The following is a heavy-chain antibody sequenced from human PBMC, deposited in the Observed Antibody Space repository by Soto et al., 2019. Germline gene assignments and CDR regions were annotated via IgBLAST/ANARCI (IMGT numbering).Heavy chain of an antibody. CDR2: ISYDGSNK. V-gene: IGHV3-30*18. CDR1: GFTFSSYG. CDR3: AKDWRNNHYY. J-gene: IGHJ4*02. D-gene: IGHD1-20*01. Sequence: GGSLRLSCAASGFTFSSYGMHWVRQAPGKGLEWVAVISYDGSNKYYADSVKGRFTISRDNSKNTLYLQMNSLGAEDTAVYYCAKDWRNNHYYWGQGTLVTVSS.